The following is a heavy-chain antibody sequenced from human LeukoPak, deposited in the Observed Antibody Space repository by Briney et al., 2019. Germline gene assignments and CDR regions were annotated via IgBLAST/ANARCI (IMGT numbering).Heavy chain of an antibody. Sequence: GRSLRLSCAASGFNFSSYAMHWVRQAPGKGLEWVAVITYDGDYKYYGDSVRGRFSISRDISKNTLYLQMNSLIPEDTAVYYCARGGFGGYDLTFWFDPWGQGTLVTVSS. V-gene: IGHV3-30*04. CDR2: ITYDGDYK. D-gene: IGHD5-12*01. CDR3: ARGGFGGYDLTFWFDP. CDR1: GFNFSSYA. J-gene: IGHJ5*02.